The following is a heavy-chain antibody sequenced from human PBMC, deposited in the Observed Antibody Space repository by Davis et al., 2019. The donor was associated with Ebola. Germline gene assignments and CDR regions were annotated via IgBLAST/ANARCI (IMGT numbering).Heavy chain of an antibody. CDR2: INPNSGGT. Sequence: ASVKVSCKASGGTFSRYAISWVRQAPGQGLEWMGWINPNSGGTNYAQKFQGRVTMTRDTSISTAYMELSRLRSDDTAVYYCARRGYCSSTSCYGDGLYYYYGMDVWGQGTTVTVSS. CDR3: ARRGYCSSTSCYGDGLYYYYGMDV. CDR1: GGTFSRYA. J-gene: IGHJ6*02. V-gene: IGHV1-2*02. D-gene: IGHD2-2*01.